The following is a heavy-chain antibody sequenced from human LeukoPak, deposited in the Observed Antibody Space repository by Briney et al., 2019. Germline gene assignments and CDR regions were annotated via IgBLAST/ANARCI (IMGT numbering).Heavy chain of an antibody. CDR2: IYYSGST. CDR1: GGSISSYY. D-gene: IGHD3-22*01. V-gene: IGHV4-59*01. Sequence: SETLSLTCTVSGGSISSYYWSWIRQPPGKGLEWIGYIYYSGSTNYNPSLKSRVTISVDTSKNQFSLKLSSVTAADTAVYYCARTYYYDSRLERYYFDYWGQGTLVTVSS. J-gene: IGHJ4*02. CDR3: ARTYYYDSRLERYYFDY.